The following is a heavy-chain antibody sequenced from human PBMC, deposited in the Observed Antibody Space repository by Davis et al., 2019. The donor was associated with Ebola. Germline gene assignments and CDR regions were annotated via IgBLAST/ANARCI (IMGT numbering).Heavy chain of an antibody. V-gene: IGHV4-59*11. D-gene: IGHD3-16*01. Sequence: PSETLSLTCTVSGGSISSHYWSWIRQPPGKGLEWIGYIYYSGSTNYNPSLKSRVTISVDTSKNQFSLKLSSVTAADTAVYYCARGLGGYYYYYGMDVWGQGTTVTVSS. J-gene: IGHJ6*02. CDR2: IYYSGST. CDR3: ARGLGGYYYYYGMDV. CDR1: GGSISSHY.